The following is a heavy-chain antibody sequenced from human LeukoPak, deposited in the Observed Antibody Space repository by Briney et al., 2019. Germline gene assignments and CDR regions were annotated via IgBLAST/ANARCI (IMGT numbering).Heavy chain of an antibody. Sequence: GGSLRLSCAASGFTFIRYAMYWVRQAPGKGLVWVSRISSDGSSTIYADSVKGRFTISRDNAKNSLYLQMNSLRAEDTAVYYCARGPIVVVPGAMVWFDPWGQGTLVTVSS. CDR1: GFTFIRYA. D-gene: IGHD2-2*01. V-gene: IGHV3-74*01. CDR3: ARGPIVVVPGAMVWFDP. J-gene: IGHJ5*02. CDR2: ISSDGSST.